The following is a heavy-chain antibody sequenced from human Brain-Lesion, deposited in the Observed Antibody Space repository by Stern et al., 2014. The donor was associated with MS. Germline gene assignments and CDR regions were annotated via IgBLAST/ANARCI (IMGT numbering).Heavy chain of an antibody. D-gene: IGHD3-3*01. J-gene: IGHJ6*02. CDR2: IKEDGTEK. CDR3: ARVYNTIYGIVTQRGSGMDV. Sequence: VQLVDSGGGLVQPGGSLTISCTAAGFTFGNYWMTWVCQAPGKGLEWWANIKEDGTEKNYVDSVKGQFTISRDNARNSLYLQMNSLRVEDTALYYCARVYNTIYGIVTQRGSGMDVWGQGTTVIVSS. CDR1: GFTFGNYW. V-gene: IGHV3-7*01.